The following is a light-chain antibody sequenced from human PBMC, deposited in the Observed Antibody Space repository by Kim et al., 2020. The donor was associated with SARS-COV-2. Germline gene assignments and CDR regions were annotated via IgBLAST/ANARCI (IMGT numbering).Light chain of an antibody. J-gene: IGLJ2*01. V-gene: IGLV1-51*01. CDR1: SSNIRNYY. CDR2: DTH. CDR3: GAWDTSLSIVV. Sequence: GQKVTISCSGSSSNIRNYYVSWYQQLPGTAPRLLIYDTHERPSGIPDRFSGSKSSTTATLGITGLQTGDEADYYCGAWDTSLSIVVFGGGTQLTVL.